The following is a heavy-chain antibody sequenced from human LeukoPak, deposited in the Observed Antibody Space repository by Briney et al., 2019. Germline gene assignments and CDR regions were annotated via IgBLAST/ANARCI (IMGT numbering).Heavy chain of an antibody. J-gene: IGHJ4*02. V-gene: IGHV3-64*01. CDR2: ISSNGDST. CDR1: GFTFSNYA. CDR3: ARADSGPSFPPDY. D-gene: IGHD5-12*01. Sequence: PGGSLRLSCAASGFTFSNYAMHWVRQAPEKGPEFVSAISSNGDSTYDANSVKGRLAISRDNSRNRLYLQMGSLRAEDTAVYYCARADSGPSFPPDYWGQGTLVTVSS.